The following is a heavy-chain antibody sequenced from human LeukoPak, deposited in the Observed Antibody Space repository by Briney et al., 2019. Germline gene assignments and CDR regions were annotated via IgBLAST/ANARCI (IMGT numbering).Heavy chain of an antibody. V-gene: IGHV3-30*18. D-gene: IGHD2-15*01. CDR1: GFTFSAFG. CDR2: ISYDGSNT. Sequence: GRSLRLSCAASGFTFSAFGMHWVRQAPGKGLEWVTLISYDGSNTFYRDSVKGRFTISRDNSKNTVYLQMNSLRPEDTAVYYCAKTFCSGGTCYPYNYYYMDVWGKGTAVTVSS. J-gene: IGHJ6*03. CDR3: AKTFCSGGTCYPYNYYYMDV.